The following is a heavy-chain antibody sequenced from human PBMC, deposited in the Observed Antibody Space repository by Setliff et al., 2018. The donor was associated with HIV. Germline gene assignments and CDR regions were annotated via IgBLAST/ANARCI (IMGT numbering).Heavy chain of an antibody. D-gene: IGHD4-17*01. CDR1: GFTFSTYS. Sequence: GGSLRLSCAASGFTFSTYSMNWVRQAPGKGLEWVSYISRSGDTIDYADSVKGRFTISRDNAKNSVSLQMNSLSVEDTAVYYCAKDGEDYRAGSYYFDFWGQGTLVTVSS. CDR3: AKDGEDYRAGSYYFDF. V-gene: IGHV3-48*01. J-gene: IGHJ4*02. CDR2: ISRSGDTI.